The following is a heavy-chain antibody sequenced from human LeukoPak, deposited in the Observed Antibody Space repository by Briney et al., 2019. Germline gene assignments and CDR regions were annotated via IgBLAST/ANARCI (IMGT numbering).Heavy chain of an antibody. CDR1: GFTFSSYA. D-gene: IGHD6-6*01. CDR3: ARVGSSSSV. CDR2: ISYDGSNK. V-gene: IGHV3-30-3*01. Sequence: PGRSLRLSCAASGFTFSSYAMHWVRQAPGKGLEWVAVISYDGSNKYYADSVKGRFTISRDNSKNTLYLQMNSLRAEDTAVYYCARVGSSSSVWGQGTLVPSPQ. J-gene: IGHJ4*02.